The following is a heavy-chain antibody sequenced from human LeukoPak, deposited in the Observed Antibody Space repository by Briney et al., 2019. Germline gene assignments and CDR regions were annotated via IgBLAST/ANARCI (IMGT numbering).Heavy chain of an antibody. CDR2: IWFDGGKE. J-gene: IGHJ5*02. CDR1: GFSFSSYG. Sequence: GGSLRLSCAASGFSFSSYGMHWVRQAPGKGLEWVAVIWFDGGKEYYADSVKGRFTISRDNSKNTVYLQMNSLRADDTAVYYCAKTQGYYDAWGQGALVTVSS. CDR3: AKTQGYYDA. D-gene: IGHD2-15*01. V-gene: IGHV3-33*06.